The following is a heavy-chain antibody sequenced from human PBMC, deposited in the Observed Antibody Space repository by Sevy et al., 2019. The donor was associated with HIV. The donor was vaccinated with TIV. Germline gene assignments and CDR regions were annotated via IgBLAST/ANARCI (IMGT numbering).Heavy chain of an antibody. J-gene: IGHJ6*02. V-gene: IGHV3-53*01. CDR2: IHSGGKI. CDR3: AREDIVLGEDNYYGIDV. Sequence: GWSLRLSCAASGFSVSSNYMSWVRQAPGKGPEWVSVIHSGGKISYADSVQGRFTISRDNSKNTLYLQMNSLRAEDTAVYYCAREDIVLGEDNYYGIDVWGQGTTVTVSS. CDR1: GFSVSSNY. D-gene: IGHD2-15*01.